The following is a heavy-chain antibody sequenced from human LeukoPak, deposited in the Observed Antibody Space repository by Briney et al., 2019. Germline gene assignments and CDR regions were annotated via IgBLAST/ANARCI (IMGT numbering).Heavy chain of an antibody. Sequence: GGSLRLSCAVSGFTFSSYSFHWVRQAPGKGLELVSFINKIGNDIYYAESVKGRFTISRDNAKNSVYLQMNSLRAEDTALYYCASGCSGTSCYPYWGQGTLVTVSS. CDR2: INKIGNDI. CDR1: GFTFSSYS. J-gene: IGHJ4*02. D-gene: IGHD2-2*01. V-gene: IGHV3-21*01. CDR3: ASGCSGTSCYPY.